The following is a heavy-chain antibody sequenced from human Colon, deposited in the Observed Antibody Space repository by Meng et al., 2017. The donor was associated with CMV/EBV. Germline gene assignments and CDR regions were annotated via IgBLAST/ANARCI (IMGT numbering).Heavy chain of an antibody. D-gene: IGHD2-2*01. J-gene: IGHJ5*02. V-gene: IGHV3-74*01. CDR2: INSDGSTT. CDR3: AREQRGYCTSTSCPSRWFDP. Sequence: GGPLRLSCAASGFTFNSYWMHWFRQAPGKGLVWVSRINSDGSTTNYADSVKGRFTISRDNAKNTLYLQMNSLRAEDTAVYYCAREQRGYCTSTSCPSRWFDPWGQGTLVTVSS. CDR1: GFTFNSYW.